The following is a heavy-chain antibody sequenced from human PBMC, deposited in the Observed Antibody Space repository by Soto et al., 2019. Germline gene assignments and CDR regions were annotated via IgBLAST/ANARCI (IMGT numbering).Heavy chain of an antibody. D-gene: IGHD6-13*01. CDR1: GFTFSSYA. J-gene: IGHJ4*02. CDR3: AKDSAAGRYGDYFDY. CDR2: ISGSFGSA. Sequence: GGCLRLSCAASGFTFSSYAMNWVRQAPVNGLEFVSAISGSFGSAYYADSVKGRFTICRYSSKNTLYLQMISLSPEDRAVYYCAKDSAAGRYGDYFDYWGQGTLVTVSS. V-gene: IGHV3-23*01.